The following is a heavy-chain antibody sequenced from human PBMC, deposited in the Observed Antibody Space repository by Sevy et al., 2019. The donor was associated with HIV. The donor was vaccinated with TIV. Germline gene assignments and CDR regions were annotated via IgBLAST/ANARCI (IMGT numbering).Heavy chain of an antibody. D-gene: IGHD4-17*01. Sequence: SETLSLTCTVSGGSLNSGSYYWSWIRQPPGKGLEWIGYISYSGSSNYNYSLKSRVTFSVHTSNNQFSLRLSSVTAADTAIHYCALRAYGDYVGYFDPWGQGTLVTVSS. CDR3: ALRAYGDYVGYFDP. J-gene: IGHJ5*02. CDR1: GGSLNSGSYY. CDR2: ISYSGSS. V-gene: IGHV4-61*01.